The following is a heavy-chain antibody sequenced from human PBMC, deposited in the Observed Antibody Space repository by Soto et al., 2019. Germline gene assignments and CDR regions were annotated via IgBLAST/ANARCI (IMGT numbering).Heavy chain of an antibody. V-gene: IGHV3-23*01. D-gene: IGHD2-8*02. J-gene: IGHJ6*02. Sequence: EVQVLESGGGLLQPGGSLRLSCVASGFTFNARAMTWVRQGPGMGLEWTSTISGDGKTTHYADSVKGRFTVSRDNSKNTLSLQMNSLRAEDTATYYCVKDWTGNKCPCLDVWGQGTTVTVSS. CDR1: GFTFNARA. CDR3: VKDWTGNKCPCLDV. CDR2: ISGDGKTT.